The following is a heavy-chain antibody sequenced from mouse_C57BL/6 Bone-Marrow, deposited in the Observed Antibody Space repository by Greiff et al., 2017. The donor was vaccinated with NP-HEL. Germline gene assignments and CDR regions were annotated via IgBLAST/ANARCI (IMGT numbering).Heavy chain of an antibody. J-gene: IGHJ1*03. CDR3: ARRTVVARGYFDV. D-gene: IGHD1-1*01. CDR2: IYPGDGDT. V-gene: IGHV1-80*01. Sequence: VQLQESGAELVKPGASVKISCKASGYAFSSYWMNWVKQRPGKGLEWIGQIYPGDGDTNYNGKFKGKATLTADKSSSTAYMQLSSLTSEDSAVYFCARRTVVARGYFDVWGTGTTVTVSS. CDR1: GYAFSSYW.